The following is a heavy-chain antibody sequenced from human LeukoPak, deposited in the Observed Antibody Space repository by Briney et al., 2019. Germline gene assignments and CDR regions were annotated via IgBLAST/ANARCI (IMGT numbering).Heavy chain of an antibody. CDR1: GFNVSINC. V-gene: IGHV3-53*04. CDR3: ARVDTVMSYYFDL. CDR2: IYSGGTT. J-gene: IGHJ4*02. D-gene: IGHD5-18*01. Sequence: GGSLRLSCAPSGFNVSINCMTWVRQAPGKGLEWVSTIYSGGTTYYADSVVGRFTISRHNSRNTLYLQMNSLRAEDTAVYYCARVDTVMSYYFDLWGQGTLVTVSS.